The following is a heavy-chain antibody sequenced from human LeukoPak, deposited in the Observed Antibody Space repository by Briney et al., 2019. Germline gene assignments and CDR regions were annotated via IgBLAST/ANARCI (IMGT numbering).Heavy chain of an antibody. CDR3: ARGTIPAAYYYYYYYMDV. J-gene: IGHJ6*03. V-gene: IGHV1-8*03. Sequence: ASVKVSCKASGYTFTSCDINWVRQATGQGLEWMRWMNPNSGNTGYAQKFQGRVTITRNTSISTAYMELSSLRSEDTAVYYCARGTIPAAYYYYYYYMDVWGKGTTVTVSS. D-gene: IGHD2-2*01. CDR1: GYTFTSCD. CDR2: MNPNSGNT.